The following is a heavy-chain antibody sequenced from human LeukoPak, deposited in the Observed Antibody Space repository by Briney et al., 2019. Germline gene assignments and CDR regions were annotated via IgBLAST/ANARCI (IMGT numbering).Heavy chain of an antibody. CDR1: GFTFSSYV. J-gene: IGHJ4*02. Sequence: GGSLRLSCAAAGFTFSSYVMNWVRQAPGKGLEWVSAIVNSSGGTYYADSVKGRFTISRDNSKNTLYLQMNSLRAEDTAVYYCAKDPNDSSGYYYPNYFDYWGQGTLVTVSS. CDR3: AKDPNDSSGYYYPNYFDY. CDR2: IVNSSGGT. V-gene: IGHV3-23*01. D-gene: IGHD3-22*01.